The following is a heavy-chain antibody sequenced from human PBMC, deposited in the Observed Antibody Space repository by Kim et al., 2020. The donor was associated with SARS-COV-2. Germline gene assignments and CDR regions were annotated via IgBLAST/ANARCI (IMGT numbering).Heavy chain of an antibody. J-gene: IGHJ4*02. CDR2: IKSKTDGGTT. CDR1: GFTFSNAW. V-gene: IGHV3-15*01. CDR3: TTEYYYDSSGYSWDFDY. Sequence: GGSLRLSCAASGFTFSNAWMSWVRQAPGKGLEWVGRIKSKTDGGTTDYAAPVKGRFTISRDDSKNTLYLQMNSLKTEDTAVYYCTTEYYYDSSGYSWDFDYWGQGTLVTVSS. D-gene: IGHD3-22*01.